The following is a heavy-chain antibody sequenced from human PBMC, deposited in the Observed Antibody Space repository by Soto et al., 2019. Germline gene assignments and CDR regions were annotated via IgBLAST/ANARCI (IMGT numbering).Heavy chain of an antibody. CDR3: ARIQAAAGPCYFDL. CDR1: GFSLSTSGMC. J-gene: IGHJ2*01. CDR2: IDWDDDK. D-gene: IGHD6-13*01. V-gene: IGHV2-70*01. Sequence: SGPTLVNPTQTLTLTCTFSGFSLSTSGMCVSWIRQPPGKALEWLALIDWDDDKYYSTSLKTRLTISKDTSKNQVVLTMTTMDPVDTATYYCARIQAAAGPCYFDLWGRGTLVTVSS.